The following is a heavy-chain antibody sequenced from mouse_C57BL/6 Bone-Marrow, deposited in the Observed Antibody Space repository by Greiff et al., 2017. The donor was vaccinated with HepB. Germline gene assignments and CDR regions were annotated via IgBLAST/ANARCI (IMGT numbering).Heavy chain of an antibody. J-gene: IGHJ4*01. D-gene: IGHD1-1*01. CDR3: ARRIYPYAMDY. Sequence: VHLVESGPGLVQPSQSLSITCTVSGFSFTSYGVHWVRQSPGKGLEWLGVIWSGGSTDYNAAFISRLSISKDNSKSQVFFKMNSRQADDTAIYYCARRIYPYAMDYWGQGTSVTVSS. CDR2: IWSGGST. V-gene: IGHV2-2*01. CDR1: GFSFTSYG.